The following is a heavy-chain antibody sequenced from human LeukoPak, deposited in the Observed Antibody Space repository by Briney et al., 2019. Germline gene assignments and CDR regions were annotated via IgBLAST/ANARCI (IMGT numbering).Heavy chain of an antibody. CDR3: ATAMVRGVIPQENYFDY. J-gene: IGHJ4*02. Sequence: GASVKVSCKASGYTFTSYGISWVRQAPGQGLEWMGWISTYNGNTNSAQNLQGRVTMTTDTSTRTAYMELRSLSSDDTAVYYCATAMVRGVIPQENYFDYWGQGTLVTVSS. V-gene: IGHV1-18*01. D-gene: IGHD3-10*01. CDR1: GYTFTSYG. CDR2: ISTYNGNT.